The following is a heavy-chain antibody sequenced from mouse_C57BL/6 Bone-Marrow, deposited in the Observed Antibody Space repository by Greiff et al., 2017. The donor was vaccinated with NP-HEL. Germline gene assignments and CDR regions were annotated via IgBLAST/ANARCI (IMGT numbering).Heavy chain of an antibody. CDR2: IYPRSGNT. D-gene: IGHD2-1*01. J-gene: IGHJ4*01. CDR3: ARWNYGKTDY. CDR1: GYTFTSYG. Sequence: VQLQQSGAELARPGASVKLSCKASGYTFTSYGISWVKQRTGQGLEWIGEIYPRSGNTYYNEKFKGKATLTADKSSSTAYMELRSLTSEDSAVYFCARWNYGKTDYWGQGTSATVSS. V-gene: IGHV1-81*01.